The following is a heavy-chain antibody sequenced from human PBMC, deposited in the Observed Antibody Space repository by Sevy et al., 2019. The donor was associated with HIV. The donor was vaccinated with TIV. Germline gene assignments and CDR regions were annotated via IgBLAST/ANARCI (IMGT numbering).Heavy chain of an antibody. V-gene: IGHV3-7*03. CDR1: GFTFNNFW. J-gene: IGHJ4*01. Sequence: GGSLRLSCVASGFTFNNFWMAWVRQAPGKGLEWFANIKQDGSESNYVGSVKGRFTIFRDNAKNSLYLQMNSLTAEDTAVYYCARDVGGGYFDYWGQGTLVTVSS. CDR2: IKQDGSES. CDR3: ARDVGGGYFDY. D-gene: IGHD3-16*01.